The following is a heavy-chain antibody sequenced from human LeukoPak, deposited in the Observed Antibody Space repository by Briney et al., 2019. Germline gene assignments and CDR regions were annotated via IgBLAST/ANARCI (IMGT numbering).Heavy chain of an antibody. V-gene: IGHV1-2*02. J-gene: IGHJ4*02. CDR3: ARGNSGCSDY. Sequence: ASVKVSCKASGYTFTSYGISWVRQAPGQGLEWMGWINPNSGGTNYAQKFQGRVTMTRDTSVSTAYMELSRLRSDDTAVYYCARGNSGCSDYWGQGTLVTVSS. CDR1: GYTFTSYG. D-gene: IGHD6-19*01. CDR2: INPNSGGT.